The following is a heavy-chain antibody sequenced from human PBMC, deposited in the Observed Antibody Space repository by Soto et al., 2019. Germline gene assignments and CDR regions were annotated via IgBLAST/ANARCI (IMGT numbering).Heavy chain of an antibody. D-gene: IGHD3-22*01. CDR2: IYYRGRT. CDR1: GGSISSYY. J-gene: IGHJ3*02. Sequence: SETLSLTCTVSGGSISSYYWSWIRQPPGKGLEWIGYIYYRGRTNYNPSLKSRVTISVDTSKNQFSLKLSSVTAADTAVYYCARGSSGYYEIDAFHIWGQGTMVTVS. CDR3: ARGSSGYYEIDAFHI. V-gene: IGHV4-59*01.